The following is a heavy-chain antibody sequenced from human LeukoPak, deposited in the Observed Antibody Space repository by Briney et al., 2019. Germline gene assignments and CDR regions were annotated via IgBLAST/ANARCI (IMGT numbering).Heavy chain of an antibody. V-gene: IGHV3-53*01. CDR2: IYSGGST. CDR1: GFTVSGNY. D-gene: IGHD3-10*01. Sequence: PGGSLRLSCAASGFTVSGNYMSWVRQAPGKGLEWASVIYSGGSTYYADSVKGRFTISRDNSKNTLYLQMNSLRAEDTAVYYCARNYYGSGSRAFDFWGQGTMVTVSS. J-gene: IGHJ3*01. CDR3: ARNYYGSGSRAFDF.